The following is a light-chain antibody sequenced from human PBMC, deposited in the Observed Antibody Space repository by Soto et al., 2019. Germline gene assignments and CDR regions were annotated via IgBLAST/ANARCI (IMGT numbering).Light chain of an antibody. J-gene: IGKJ1*01. CDR2: GAS. Sequence: TQSPSSLSASTGDRVTITCRASQGISSYLAWYQKKPGQAPRLLIYGASSRATGIPDRFSGSGSGTDFTLTISSLEPEDFAVYYCQQYGSSPWTFGQGTKVEIK. V-gene: IGKV3-20*01. CDR1: QGISSY. CDR3: QQYGSSPWT.